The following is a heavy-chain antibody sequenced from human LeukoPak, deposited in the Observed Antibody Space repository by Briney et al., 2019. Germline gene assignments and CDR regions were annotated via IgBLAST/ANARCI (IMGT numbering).Heavy chain of an antibody. V-gene: IGHV1-46*01. CDR1: GYTFTSYY. Sequence: AASVKVSCKASGYTFTSYYMHWVRQAPGQGLEWMGIINPSGGSTSYAQKFQGRVTLTRDTSTSTVYMELSSLRSEDTAIYYCARIRDGYNDAYDLWGQGTVVTVPS. CDR2: INPSGGST. D-gene: IGHD5-24*01. CDR3: ARIRDGYNDAYDL. J-gene: IGHJ3*01.